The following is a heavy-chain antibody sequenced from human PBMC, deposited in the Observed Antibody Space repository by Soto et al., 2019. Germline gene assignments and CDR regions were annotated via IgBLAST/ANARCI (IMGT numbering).Heavy chain of an antibody. D-gene: IGHD3-10*01. V-gene: IGHV4-34*01. CDR1: GGAFNGYY. CDR2: INHSGTV. Sequence: QVHLQQWGAGLLKPSETLSLTCAVNGGAFNGYYWTRIRQSPGKGLQWIEEINHSGTVDYNPSLRSRVTFSIDTSKKQFSLTLTSVAAADTAVYYCARAGAALVRGSIGGFDYWGQGTLVTVSS. J-gene: IGHJ4*02. CDR3: ARAGAALVRGSIGGFDY.